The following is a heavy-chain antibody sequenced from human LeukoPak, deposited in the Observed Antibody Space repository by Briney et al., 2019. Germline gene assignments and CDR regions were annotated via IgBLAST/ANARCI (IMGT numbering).Heavy chain of an antibody. CDR2: IYQSGST. CDR1: GYSIRSDYY. Sequence: PSETLSLTCAVSGYSIRSDYYWGWIRQPPGKGLEWIGSIYQSGSTHYNPSLKSRVTISIDTSKNQFSLKLSSMTAADTAVYYCARNSSRYFDYWGQGTLVTVSS. J-gene: IGHJ4*02. V-gene: IGHV4-38-2*01. CDR3: ARNSSRYFDY. D-gene: IGHD6-13*01.